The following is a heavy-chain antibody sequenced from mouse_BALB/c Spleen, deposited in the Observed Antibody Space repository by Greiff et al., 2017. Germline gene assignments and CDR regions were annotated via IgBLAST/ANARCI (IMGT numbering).Heavy chain of an antibody. CDR2: IYPGGGYT. D-gene: IGHD2-14*01. Sequence: QVQLQQSGAELVRPGTSVKISCKASGYTFTNYWLGWVKQRPGHGLEWIGDIYPGGGYTNYNEKFKGKATLTADTSSSTAYMQLSSLTSEDSAVYFCASAYYRYGGYAMDYWGQGTSVTVSS. CDR3: ASAYYRYGGYAMDY. J-gene: IGHJ4*01. V-gene: IGHV1-63*02. CDR1: GYTFTNYW.